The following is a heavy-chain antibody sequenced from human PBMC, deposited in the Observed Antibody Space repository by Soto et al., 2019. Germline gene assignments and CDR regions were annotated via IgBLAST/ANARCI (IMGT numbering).Heavy chain of an antibody. CDR1: GGSISTYY. CDR3: ARGTPYYDSSGYSYYFDY. Sequence: SETLSLTCTVSGGSISTYYWSWIRQPAGKGLEWIGRFYTSGSANYNPSLKSRVTMSVDTSNNQFSLKLSSVTAADTAVYYCARGTPYYDSSGYSYYFDYWGQGALVTVSS. V-gene: IGHV4-4*07. J-gene: IGHJ4*02. CDR2: FYTSGSA. D-gene: IGHD3-22*01.